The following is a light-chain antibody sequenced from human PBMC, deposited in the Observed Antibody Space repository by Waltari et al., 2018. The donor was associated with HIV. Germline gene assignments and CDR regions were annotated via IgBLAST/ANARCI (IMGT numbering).Light chain of an antibody. Sequence: QSVLTQPPSVSGAPGQRVTISCTGTSSNIGARYDVHWYQPVPGTAPKLIIYGNSNRPSGVPDRFAGSRSGTSASRAITGLQAEDEADYYCQSYDYSLSGSNVFGTGTKVTVL. CDR1: SSNIGARYD. CDR2: GNS. J-gene: IGLJ1*01. CDR3: QSYDYSLSGSNV. V-gene: IGLV1-40*01.